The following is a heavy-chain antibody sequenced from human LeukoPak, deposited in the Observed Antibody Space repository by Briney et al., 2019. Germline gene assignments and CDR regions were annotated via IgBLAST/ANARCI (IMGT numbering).Heavy chain of an antibody. J-gene: IGHJ4*02. CDR1: GFTFSSYW. V-gene: IGHV3-74*01. CDR2: INPDGSIT. CDR3: ATAGNYRFDY. Sequence: PGGSLRLSCAASGFTFSSYWVHWVRQAPGRGLVWVSRINPDGSITNYADSVKGRFTISRDNAKNTLYLQMNSLRAEDTAVYYCATAGNYRFDYWGQGTLVTVSS. D-gene: IGHD1-7*01.